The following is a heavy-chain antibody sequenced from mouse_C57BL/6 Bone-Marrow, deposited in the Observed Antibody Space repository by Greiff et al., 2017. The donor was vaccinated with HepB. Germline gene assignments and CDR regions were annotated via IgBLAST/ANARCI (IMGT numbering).Heavy chain of an antibody. D-gene: IGHD1-1*01. V-gene: IGHV5-16*01. J-gene: IGHJ1*03. Sequence: EVKLVESEGGLVQPGSSMKLSCTASGFTFSDYYMAWVRQVPEKGLEWVANINYDGSSTYYLDSLKSRFIISRDNAKNILYLQMSSLKSEDTATYYCARGPFYYYGPWYFDVWGTGTTVTVSS. CDR1: GFTFSDYY. CDR2: INYDGSST. CDR3: ARGPFYYYGPWYFDV.